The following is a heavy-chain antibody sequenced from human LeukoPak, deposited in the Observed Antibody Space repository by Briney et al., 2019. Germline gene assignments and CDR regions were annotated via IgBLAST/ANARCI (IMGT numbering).Heavy chain of an antibody. CDR2: INPNICVT. Sequence: ASVKVSCKASGYTFTRYYMHWVRQAPGQGREWMGWINPNICVTNYAPKFQGRVTMTMDTSISKAYMELRMLRSADTAMYYCARAGSYCGGDCYSPYFYYYYMDVWGKGTTVTVSS. V-gene: IGHV1-2*02. D-gene: IGHD2-21*02. J-gene: IGHJ6*03. CDR1: GYTFTRYY. CDR3: ARAGSYCGGDCYSPYFYYYYMDV.